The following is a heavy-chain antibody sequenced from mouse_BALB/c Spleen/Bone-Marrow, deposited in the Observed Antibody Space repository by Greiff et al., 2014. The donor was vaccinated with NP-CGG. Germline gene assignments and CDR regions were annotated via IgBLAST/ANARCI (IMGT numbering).Heavy chain of an antibody. Sequence: EVKLQESGAELVKPGASVKLSCTASGFNIKDTYMHWVKQRPEQGLEWIGRIDPANGNTKYDPKFQGKATITADTSSNTAYLQLSSLTSEDTAVYYCAVYYYGSSSFAYWDQGTLVTVSA. D-gene: IGHD1-1*01. J-gene: IGHJ3*01. CDR3: AVYYYGSSSFAY. V-gene: IGHV14-3*02. CDR1: GFNIKDTY. CDR2: IDPANGNT.